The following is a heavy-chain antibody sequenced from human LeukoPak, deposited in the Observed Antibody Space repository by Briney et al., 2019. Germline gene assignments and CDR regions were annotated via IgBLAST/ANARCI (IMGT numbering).Heavy chain of an antibody. J-gene: IGHJ1*01. Sequence: HPGGSLRLSCAASGFTFSSYSMNWVRQAPGKGLEWVSYISSSSSTIYYADSVKGRFTISRDNAKNSLYLQMNSLRAEDTAVYYCARANDYCSGGSCYSEYFQHWGQGTLVTASS. CDR3: ARANDYCSGGSCYSEYFQH. CDR2: ISSSSSTI. D-gene: IGHD2-15*01. V-gene: IGHV3-48*01. CDR1: GFTFSSYS.